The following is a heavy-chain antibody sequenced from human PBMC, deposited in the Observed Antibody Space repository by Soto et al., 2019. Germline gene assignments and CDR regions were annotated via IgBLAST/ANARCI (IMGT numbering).Heavy chain of an antibody. Sequence: GGSLRLSCAASGFTFSSYGMNWVRQAPGKGLEWVSYISGDTKTTNYADSVRGRFTITRDNVRSSLYLQLNSLRDGDTAVYYCARGGAGSPDYWGQGTLVTVSS. CDR1: GFTFSSYG. D-gene: IGHD1-26*01. V-gene: IGHV3-48*02. J-gene: IGHJ4*02. CDR3: ARGGAGSPDY. CDR2: ISGDTKTT.